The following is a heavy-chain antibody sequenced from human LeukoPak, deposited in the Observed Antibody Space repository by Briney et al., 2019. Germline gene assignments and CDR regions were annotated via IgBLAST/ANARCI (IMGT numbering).Heavy chain of an antibody. CDR2: IYYSGST. CDR3: AREEVPHGFDI. J-gene: IGHJ3*02. CDR1: GGSISTYY. Sequence: SERLSLTCTVSGGSISTYYWSWIRQPPGKGLEYIGCIYYSGSTNYNPSLKSRVTMSLDKSKNQFSLKLSSVTAADTAVYYCAREEVPHGFDIWGQGTMVTVSS. V-gene: IGHV4-59*01.